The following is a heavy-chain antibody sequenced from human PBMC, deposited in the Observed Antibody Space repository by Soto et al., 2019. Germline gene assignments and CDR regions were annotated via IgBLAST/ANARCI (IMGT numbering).Heavy chain of an antibody. J-gene: IGHJ4*02. CDR3: TAGKLYPSLDFDY. CDR1: GFTFGDYA. V-gene: IGHV3-49*04. CDR2: IRSKAYGGTT. D-gene: IGHD2-8*01. Sequence: EVQLVESGGGLVQPGRSLRLSCTASGFTFGDYAMSWVRQAPGKGLEWVGFIRSKAYGGTTEYAASVKGRFTISRDDSKSIAYLQMNSLKPEDTAVYYCTAGKLYPSLDFDYWGQGTLVTVSS.